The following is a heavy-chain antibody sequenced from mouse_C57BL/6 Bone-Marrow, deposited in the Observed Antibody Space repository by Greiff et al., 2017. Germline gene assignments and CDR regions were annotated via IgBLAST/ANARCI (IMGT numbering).Heavy chain of an antibody. D-gene: IGHD1-1*01. Sequence: DVHLVESGGGLVQPGGSLSLSCAASGFTFTDYYMSWVRQPPGKALEWLGFIRNKANGYTTEYSASVKGRFTISRDNSQSILYLQMNALRAEDSATYYCARFYYYGRDYAMDYWGQGTSVTVSS. J-gene: IGHJ4*01. CDR1: GFTFTDYY. CDR2: IRNKANGYTT. V-gene: IGHV7-3*01. CDR3: ARFYYYGRDYAMDY.